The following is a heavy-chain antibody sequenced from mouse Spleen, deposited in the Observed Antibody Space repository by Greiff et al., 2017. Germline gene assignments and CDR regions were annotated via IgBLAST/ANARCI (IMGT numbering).Heavy chain of an antibody. CDR2: IYPRSGNT. V-gene: IGHV1-81*01. CDR3: ARRDLTGPFAY. Sequence: QVQLKQSGAELARPGASVKLSCKASGYTFTSYGISWVKQRTGQGLEWIGEIYPRSGNTYYNEKFKGKATLTADKSSSTAYMELRSLTSEDSAVYFCARRDLTGPFAYWGQGTLVTVSA. D-gene: IGHD4-1*01. CDR1: GYTFTSYG. J-gene: IGHJ3*01.